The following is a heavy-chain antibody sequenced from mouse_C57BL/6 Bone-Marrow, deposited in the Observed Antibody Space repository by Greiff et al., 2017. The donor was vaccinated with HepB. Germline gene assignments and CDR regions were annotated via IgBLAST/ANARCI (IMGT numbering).Heavy chain of an antibody. V-gene: IGHV5-16*01. CDR3: AREYYGSSLFDY. J-gene: IGHJ2*01. Sequence: EVQLQQSEGGLVQPGSSMKLSCTASGFTFSDYYMAWVRQVPEKGLEWVANINYDGSSTYYLDSLKSRFIISRDNAKNILYLQMSSLKSEDTATYYCAREYYGSSLFDYWGQGTTLTVSS. D-gene: IGHD1-1*01. CDR2: INYDGSST. CDR1: GFTFSDYY.